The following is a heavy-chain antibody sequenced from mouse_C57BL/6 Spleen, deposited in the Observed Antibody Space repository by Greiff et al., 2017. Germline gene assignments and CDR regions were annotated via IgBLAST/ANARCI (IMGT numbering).Heavy chain of an antibody. Sequence: VQLQQSGAELARPGASVKLSCKASGYTFTSYGISWVKQRTGQGLEWIGEIYPRSGNTYYNETFKGKATLTADKSSSTAYMELRSLTSEDSAVYFCAREGSTTVVDYWGQGTTLTVSS. V-gene: IGHV1-81*01. CDR3: AREGSTTVVDY. CDR1: GYTFTSYG. CDR2: IYPRSGNT. D-gene: IGHD1-1*01. J-gene: IGHJ2*01.